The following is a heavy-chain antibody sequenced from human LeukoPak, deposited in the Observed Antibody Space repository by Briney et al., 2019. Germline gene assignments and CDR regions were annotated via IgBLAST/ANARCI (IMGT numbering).Heavy chain of an antibody. CDR1: GFTFSSYW. V-gene: IGHV3-74*01. Sequence: GGSLRLSCAASGFTFSSYWMHWVRQAPGKGLVWVSRINSDGSSTSYADSVKGRFTISRDNAKNTLYLQMNSLRAEDTAVYYCARGEALLWFGPAYYFDYWGQGTLVTVSS. CDR3: ARGEALLWFGPAYYFDY. D-gene: IGHD3-10*01. CDR2: INSDGSST. J-gene: IGHJ4*02.